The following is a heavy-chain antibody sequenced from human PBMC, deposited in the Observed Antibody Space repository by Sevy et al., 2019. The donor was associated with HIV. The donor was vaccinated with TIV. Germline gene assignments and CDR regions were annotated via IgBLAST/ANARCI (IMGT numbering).Heavy chain of an antibody. CDR3: ARDDEPDYYYFDMDV. CDR2: ISYDRSNK. J-gene: IGHJ6*02. Sequence: GGSPRLSCAASGFTFSSYAMHWVRQAPGKGLEWVAVISYDRSNKYYADSVKGRFTISRDNSKNTLYLQMDGLRAEDTALYYCARDDEPDYYYFDMDVWGQGTTVTVSS. V-gene: IGHV3-30-3*01. CDR1: GFTFSSYA.